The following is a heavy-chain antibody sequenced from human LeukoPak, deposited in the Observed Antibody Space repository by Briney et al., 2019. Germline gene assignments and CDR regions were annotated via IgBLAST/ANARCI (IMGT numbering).Heavy chain of an antibody. Sequence: ASVKVSCKASGYTFTSYDINWVRQAPGQGVEWMGWMNPNSGNTGYAQKFQGRVTMTRNTSISTAYMELSSLRSDDTAVYYCARDSAMVRGVMLSWGQGTLVTVSS. V-gene: IGHV1-8*01. J-gene: IGHJ4*02. D-gene: IGHD3-10*01. CDR3: ARDSAMVRGVMLS. CDR1: GYTFTSYD. CDR2: MNPNSGNT.